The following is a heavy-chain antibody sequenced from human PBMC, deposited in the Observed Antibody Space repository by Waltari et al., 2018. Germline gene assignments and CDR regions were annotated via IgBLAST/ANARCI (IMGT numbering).Heavy chain of an antibody. J-gene: IGHJ5*02. CDR1: GGSFSGYY. V-gene: IGHV4-34*01. CDR2: INHSGST. CDR3: ARGPYDFWSGYYPGWFDP. Sequence: QVQLQQWGAGLLKPSETLSLTCAVYGGSFSGYYWSWLRQPPGKGLEWIGEINHSGSTNYNPSLKSRVTISVDTSKNQFSLKLSSVTAADTAVYYCARGPYDFWSGYYPGWFDPWGQGTLVTVSS. D-gene: IGHD3-3*01.